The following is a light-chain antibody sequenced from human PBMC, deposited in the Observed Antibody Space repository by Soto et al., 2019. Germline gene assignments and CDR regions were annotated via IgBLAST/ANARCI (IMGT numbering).Light chain of an antibody. V-gene: IGLV2-14*01. CDR3: SSYTSSSTYVV. Sequence: QSALTQPAFVSGSPGQSITISCTGTSSDVGGYNYVSWYQQHPGKAPKLMIYEVSNRPSGVSNRFSGSKSGNTASLTISGLQAEDEADYYRSSYTSSSTYVVFGGGTKLTVL. J-gene: IGLJ2*01. CDR2: EVS. CDR1: SSDVGGYNY.